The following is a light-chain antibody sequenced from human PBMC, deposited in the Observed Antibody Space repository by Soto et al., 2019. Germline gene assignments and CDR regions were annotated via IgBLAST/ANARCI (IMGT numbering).Light chain of an antibody. V-gene: IGLV1-40*01. CDR3: QSYDISLSGSKI. J-gene: IGLJ2*01. CDR2: GNN. CDR1: SSNIGAGYD. Sequence: QSVLTQPPSVSGAPGQRVTISCTGSSSNIGAGYDVHWYQELPGTAPKLLIYGNNNRPSGVPDRFSDSKSGTSASLAITGLQAEDEAVYYCQSYDISLSGSKIFGGGTKLTVL.